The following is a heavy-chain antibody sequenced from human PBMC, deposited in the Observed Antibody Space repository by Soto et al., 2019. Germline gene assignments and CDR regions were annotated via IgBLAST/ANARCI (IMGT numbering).Heavy chain of an antibody. CDR3: ARGQSKQQLVDY. Sequence: EVQLVESGGGLVKPGGSLRLSCAASGFTFSSYSMNWVRQAPGKGLEWVSSISSSSSYIYYADSVKVRFTISRDNAKNSLYLQMNSLRAEDTAVYYCARGQSKQQLVDYWGQGTLVTVSS. CDR2: ISSSSSYI. D-gene: IGHD6-13*01. CDR1: GFTFSSYS. V-gene: IGHV3-21*01. J-gene: IGHJ4*02.